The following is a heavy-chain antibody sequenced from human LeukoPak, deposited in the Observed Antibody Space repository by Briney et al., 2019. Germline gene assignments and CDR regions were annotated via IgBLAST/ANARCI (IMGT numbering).Heavy chain of an antibody. CDR3: ARGSGASSGWPYYYYGMDV. V-gene: IGHV3-21*01. Sequence: PGTSLRLSCAASGFTFSSYNMNWVRQAPGKGLEWVSSISSSSSYTYYAASVKGRFTISRDNAKNSLYLQMNSLRAEDTAVYYCARGSGASSGWPYYYYGMDVWGQGTTVTVSS. J-gene: IGHJ6*02. CDR1: GFTFSSYN. CDR2: ISSSSSYT. D-gene: IGHD6-19*01.